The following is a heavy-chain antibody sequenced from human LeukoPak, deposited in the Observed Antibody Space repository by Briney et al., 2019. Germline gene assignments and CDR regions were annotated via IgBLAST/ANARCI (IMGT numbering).Heavy chain of an antibody. Sequence: GRSLRLSCAASGFTFSSYAMHWVRQAPGKGLEWVSAISGSGGSTYYADSVKGRFTISRDNSKNTLYLQMNSLRAEDTAVYYCAQAPSRRAENYFDYWGQGTLVTVSS. CDR2: ISGSGGST. CDR1: GFTFSSYA. J-gene: IGHJ4*02. D-gene: IGHD1-14*01. CDR3: AQAPSRRAENYFDY. V-gene: IGHV3-23*01.